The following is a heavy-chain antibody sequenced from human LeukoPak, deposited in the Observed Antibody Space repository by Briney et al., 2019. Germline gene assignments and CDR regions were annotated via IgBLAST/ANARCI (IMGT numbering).Heavy chain of an antibody. D-gene: IGHD3-10*01. V-gene: IGHV3-7*01. Sequence: GGSLRLSCAASGFTFSSYWMSWVRQAPGKGLEWVANIKQDGSEKYYVDSVKGRFTISRDNAKNSLYLQMNSLRAEDTAVYYCAREHRTMVRGVQVWLDAFDIWGQGTMVTVSS. CDR1: GFTFSSYW. CDR2: IKQDGSEK. J-gene: IGHJ3*02. CDR3: AREHRTMVRGVQVWLDAFDI.